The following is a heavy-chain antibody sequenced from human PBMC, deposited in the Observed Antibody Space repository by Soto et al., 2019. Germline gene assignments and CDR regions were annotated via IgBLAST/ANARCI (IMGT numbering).Heavy chain of an antibody. Sequence: ASVKVSCKASGYTFTSYDINWVRQATGQGLEWMVWMNPNSGNTGYAQKFQGRVTMTRNTSISTAYMELSSLRSEDTAVYYCARERRSYCGGDCSSGWFDPWGQGTLVTVSS. V-gene: IGHV1-8*01. CDR3: ARERRSYCGGDCSSGWFDP. J-gene: IGHJ5*02. CDR1: GYTFTSYD. CDR2: MNPNSGNT. D-gene: IGHD2-21*02.